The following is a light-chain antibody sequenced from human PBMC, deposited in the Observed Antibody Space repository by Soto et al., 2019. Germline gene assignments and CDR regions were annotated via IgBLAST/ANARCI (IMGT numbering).Light chain of an antibody. CDR1: SSNIGGNT. Sequence: QSVLTQPPSASGTPGQRVTISCSGSSSNIGGNTVNWYQHLPGTAPKVLIYAANQRPSGVPDRFSGSKSGTSASLGISGLQSEDEAEYYCATWDETLNSLVFGTGTKLAVL. CDR2: AAN. CDR3: ATWDETLNSLV. V-gene: IGLV1-44*01. J-gene: IGLJ1*01.